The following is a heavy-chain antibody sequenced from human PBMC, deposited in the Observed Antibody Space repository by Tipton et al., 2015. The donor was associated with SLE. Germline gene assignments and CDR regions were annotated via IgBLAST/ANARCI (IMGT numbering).Heavy chain of an antibody. V-gene: IGHV4-30-4*08. CDR2: IYYTGST. CDR1: GGSISSGDYY. D-gene: IGHD6-13*01. Sequence: TLSLTCTVSGGSISSGDYYWSWIRQPPGKGLEWIGYIYYTGSTYYNPSLKSRVTISVDTSKNQFFLKLSSVTAADTAVYYCARGPSYSSSWYYFDYWGQGTLVTVSS. J-gene: IGHJ4*02. CDR3: ARGPSYSSSWYYFDY.